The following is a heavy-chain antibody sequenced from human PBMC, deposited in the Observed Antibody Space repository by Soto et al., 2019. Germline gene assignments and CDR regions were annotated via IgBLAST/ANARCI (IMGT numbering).Heavy chain of an antibody. Sequence: GGSLRLSCAASGFTVSSNYMSWVRQAPGKGLEWVSVIYSGGSTYYADSVKGRFTISRDNSKNTMYLQMNSLRAEDTAVYYCARELYRGSQSSDHWAQGTLVTV. J-gene: IGHJ4*02. CDR1: GFTVSSNY. CDR3: ARELYRGSQSSDH. D-gene: IGHD3-3*01. V-gene: IGHV3-66*01. CDR2: IYSGGST.